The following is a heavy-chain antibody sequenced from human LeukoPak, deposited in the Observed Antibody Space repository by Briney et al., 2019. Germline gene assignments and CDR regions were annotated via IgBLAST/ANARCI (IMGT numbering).Heavy chain of an antibody. V-gene: IGHV1-69*05. Sequence: SVTVSCTASGGTFSSYAISWVRQAPGQGLEWMGGIIPIFGTANYAQKFQGRVTITTDESTSTAYMELSSLRSEDTAVYYCASNPLPFLEWLPHYYYYYMDVWGKGTTVTVSS. J-gene: IGHJ6*03. CDR3: ASNPLPFLEWLPHYYYYYMDV. CDR1: GGTFSSYA. CDR2: IIPIFGTA. D-gene: IGHD3-3*01.